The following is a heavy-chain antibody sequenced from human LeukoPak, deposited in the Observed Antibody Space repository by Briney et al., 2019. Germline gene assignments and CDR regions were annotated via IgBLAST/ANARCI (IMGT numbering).Heavy chain of an antibody. J-gene: IGHJ4*02. V-gene: IGHV1-2*06. CDR2: INPNSGDT. D-gene: IGHD2-2*01. CDR3: ARDYCSSTSCLFDY. CDR1: GGTFSSYA. Sequence: ASVKVSCKASGGTFSSYAISWVRQAPGQGLEWMGRINPNSGDTNYAQKFQGRVTMTRDTSISTAYMEPSRLRSDDTAVYYCARDYCSSTSCLFDYWGQGTLVTVSS.